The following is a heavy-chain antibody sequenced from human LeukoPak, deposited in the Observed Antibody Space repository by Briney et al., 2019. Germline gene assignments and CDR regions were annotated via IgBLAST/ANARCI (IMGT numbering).Heavy chain of an antibody. D-gene: IGHD3-22*01. J-gene: IGHJ4*02. Sequence: GGSLRLSCAASGFTFSSYGMHWVRQAPGKGLEWVAVIWYDGSNKYYADSVKGRLTISRDNSKNTLYLQMNSLRAEDTAVYYCARENHSGYYRFDYWGQGTLVTVSS. CDR1: GFTFSSYG. CDR3: ARENHSGYYRFDY. CDR2: IWYDGSNK. V-gene: IGHV3-33*01.